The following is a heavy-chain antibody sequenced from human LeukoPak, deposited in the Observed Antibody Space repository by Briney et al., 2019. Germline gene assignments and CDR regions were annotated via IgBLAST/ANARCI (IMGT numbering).Heavy chain of an antibody. Sequence: PGGSLRLSCAASGFTFSSYEMNWVRQAPGKGLEWVSYTSSSGSSIYYADSVKGRFTISRDNAKNSLHLQMNSLRAEDTAVYYCATYASSWYLDYWGQGTLVTVSS. V-gene: IGHV3-48*03. D-gene: IGHD6-13*01. J-gene: IGHJ4*02. CDR2: TSSSGSSI. CDR3: ATYASSWYLDY. CDR1: GFTFSSYE.